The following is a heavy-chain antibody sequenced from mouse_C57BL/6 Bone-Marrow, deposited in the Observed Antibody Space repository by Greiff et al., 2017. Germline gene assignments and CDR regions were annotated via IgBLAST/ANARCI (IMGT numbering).Heavy chain of an antibody. CDR2: IHPTSGST. Sequence: VQLQQPGAELVKPGASVKLSCKASGYTFTSYWMHWVKQRPGQGLEWLGMIHPTSGSTNYNEKFKSKATLTVDKSSSTAYMQLSSLTSDDSAVYYCAKGSYAMDYWGQGTSVTVSS. CDR3: AKGSYAMDY. CDR1: GYTFTSYW. J-gene: IGHJ4*01. V-gene: IGHV1-64*01.